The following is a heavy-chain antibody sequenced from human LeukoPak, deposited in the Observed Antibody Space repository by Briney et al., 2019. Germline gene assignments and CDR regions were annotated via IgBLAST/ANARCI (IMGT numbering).Heavy chain of an antibody. Sequence: GGSLRLSCAASGFTFSSYSMNWVRQAPGKGREGVSYTSSSSSTIYYADSVKGRFTISRDDAKNSLYLQMNSLRAEDTAVYYCARGADYGDYAGWFDPWGQGTLVTVSS. CDR3: ARGADYGDYAGWFDP. V-gene: IGHV3-48*01. J-gene: IGHJ5*02. CDR2: TSSSSSTI. CDR1: GFTFSSYS. D-gene: IGHD4-17*01.